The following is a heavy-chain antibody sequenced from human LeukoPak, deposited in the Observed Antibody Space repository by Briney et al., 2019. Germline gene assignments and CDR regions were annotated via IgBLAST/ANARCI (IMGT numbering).Heavy chain of an antibody. D-gene: IGHD5-18*01. CDR1: GGSIRSYY. CDR2: IYYSGST. CDR3: ARQGDGGYSYGNFDS. V-gene: IGHV4-59*08. Sequence: PSETLSLTCTVSGGSIRSYYWSWIRQPPGKGLEWIGYIYYSGSTNYNPSLKSRVTISVDTSKNQFSLKLTSVTAADTAVYYCARQGDGGYSYGNFDSWGQGTLVTVSS. J-gene: IGHJ4*02.